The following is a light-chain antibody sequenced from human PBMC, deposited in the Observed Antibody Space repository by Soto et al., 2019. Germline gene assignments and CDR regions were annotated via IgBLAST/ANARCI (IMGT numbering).Light chain of an antibody. V-gene: IGKV3-15*01. CDR3: QQYNNWPPLT. CDR1: QSVSSN. Sequence: EIVMTQSPATLSVSPGERATLSCRASQSVSSNLAWYQQKPGQAPRLLIYRASTRVTGIPARFSGSWSGTECTLTISSLQSEDFAVYYCQQYNNWPPLTFGGGTKVEIK. CDR2: RAS. J-gene: IGKJ4*01.